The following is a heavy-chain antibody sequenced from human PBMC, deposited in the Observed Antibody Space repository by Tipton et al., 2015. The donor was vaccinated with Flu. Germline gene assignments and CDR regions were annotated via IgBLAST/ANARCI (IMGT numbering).Heavy chain of an antibody. J-gene: IGHJ3*02. V-gene: IGHV5-51*03. Sequence: VQLVQSGPEVKKPGESLKISCKASGYTFSDYWIGWVRQKPGRGLEWMGFIYPDDSDTRYSPSIQGQVTISADKSISTAYLQWSSLKASDTAIYYCARPLIQHVDDGLDIWGQGTMVTVSS. CDR1: GYTFSDYW. D-gene: IGHD3-16*01. CDR2: IYPDDSDT. CDR3: ARPLIQHVDDGLDI.